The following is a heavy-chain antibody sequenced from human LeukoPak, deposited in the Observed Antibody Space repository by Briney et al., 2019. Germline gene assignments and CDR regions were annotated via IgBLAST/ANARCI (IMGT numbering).Heavy chain of an antibody. Sequence: GGSLRLSCAASGSTFSSYAMSWVRQAPGKGLEWVSAISGSGGSTYYADSVKGRFTISRDNSKNTLYLQMNSLRAEDTAVYYCAKAEDYYYDSSGYYYGWGQGTLVTVSS. D-gene: IGHD3-22*01. J-gene: IGHJ4*02. CDR3: AKAEDYYYDSSGYYYG. CDR2: ISGSGGST. CDR1: GSTFSSYA. V-gene: IGHV3-23*01.